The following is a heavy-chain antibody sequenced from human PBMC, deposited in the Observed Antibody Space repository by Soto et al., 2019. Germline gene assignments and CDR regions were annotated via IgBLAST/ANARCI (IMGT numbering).Heavy chain of an antibody. V-gene: IGHV3-73*02. Sequence: EVQLVESGGGLVQPGGSLKLSCAASGFIFSDSAVHWVRQAPEKGLEWIARIRSKSKTYATAYVASVQGRFTVSRDDSKXXXXXXXXXLXXXXXXXXXXXXXXXSGCAGDDCYSGFDHWGPGTPVTVSS. D-gene: IGHD2-21*02. CDR3: XXXXXSGCAGDDCYSGFDH. CDR2: IRSKSKTYAT. CDR1: GFIFSDSA. J-gene: IGHJ4*02.